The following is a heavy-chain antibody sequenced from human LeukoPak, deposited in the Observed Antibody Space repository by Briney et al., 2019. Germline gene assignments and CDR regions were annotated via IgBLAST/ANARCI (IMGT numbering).Heavy chain of an antibody. D-gene: IGHD2-2*02. Sequence: ASVKVSCKASGYTLSSYYIHWVRQAPGQGLEWMGWINPNSGGTNYAQKFQGRVTMTRDTSISTAYMELSRLRSDDTAVYYCARDDEGRDIVVVPAAIGYWGQGTLVTVSS. J-gene: IGHJ4*02. CDR2: INPNSGGT. CDR3: ARDDEGRDIVVVPAAIGY. V-gene: IGHV1-2*02. CDR1: GYTLSSYY.